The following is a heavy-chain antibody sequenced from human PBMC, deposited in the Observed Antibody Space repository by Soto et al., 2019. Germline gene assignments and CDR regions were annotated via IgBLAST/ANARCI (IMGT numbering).Heavy chain of an antibody. Sequence: SXSLSLTCTVSSASVGSSSFCWCWVREPVRKGLESIANIYYDGSTYYDPSLKSRVTISIDTSKNQFSLNLRSATAADTAVYYCVRSHIEPRLFMYPYDSWGRGTLVTVSS. CDR1: SASVGSSSFC. D-gene: IGHD6-6*01. V-gene: IGHV4-39*01. J-gene: IGHJ4*02. CDR3: VRSHIEPRLFMYPYDS. CDR2: IYYDGST.